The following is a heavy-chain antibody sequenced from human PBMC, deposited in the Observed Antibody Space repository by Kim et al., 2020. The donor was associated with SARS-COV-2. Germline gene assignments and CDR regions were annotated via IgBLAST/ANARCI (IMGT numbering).Heavy chain of an antibody. J-gene: IGHJ6*03. CDR3: AKVFGYFDSGDQRYYYH. V-gene: IGHV3-23*01. Sequence: GGSLRLSCAASGFTFSTYAMTWVRQAPGKGLEWVSGISASGDTSYYADSVKGRFTISRDNSKDTVYLEMNSLRVDDTAVYYCAKVFGYFDSGDQRYYYH. D-gene: IGHD3-22*01. CDR2: ISASGDTS. CDR1: GFTFSTYA.